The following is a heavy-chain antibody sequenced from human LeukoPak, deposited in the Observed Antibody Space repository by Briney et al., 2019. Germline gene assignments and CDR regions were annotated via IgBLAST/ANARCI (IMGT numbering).Heavy chain of an antibody. V-gene: IGHV3-74*01. CDR3: AKDPEYCSGGSCY. CDR1: GFTFSSYW. Sequence: GGSLRLSCAASGFTFSSYWMHWVRQAPGKGLVWVSRINSDGSSTSYADPVKGRFTISRDNSKNTLYLQMNSLRAEDTAVYYCAKDPEYCSGGSCYWGQGTLVTVSS. D-gene: IGHD2-15*01. J-gene: IGHJ4*02. CDR2: INSDGSST.